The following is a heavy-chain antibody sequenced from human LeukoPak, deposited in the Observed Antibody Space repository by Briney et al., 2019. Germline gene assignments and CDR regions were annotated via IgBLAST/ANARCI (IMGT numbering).Heavy chain of an antibody. J-gene: IGHJ4*02. CDR2: INAGNGNT. V-gene: IGHV1-3*01. CDR3: ARAYRARYPQYYFDY. D-gene: IGHD4-11*01. CDR1: GYTFTSYA. Sequence: GASVKVSCKASGYTFTSYAMHWVRQAPGQRLEWMGWINAGNGNTKYSQKFQGRVTITRDTSASTAYMELSSLRSEDTAVYYCARAYRARYPQYYFDYWGQGTLVTVSS.